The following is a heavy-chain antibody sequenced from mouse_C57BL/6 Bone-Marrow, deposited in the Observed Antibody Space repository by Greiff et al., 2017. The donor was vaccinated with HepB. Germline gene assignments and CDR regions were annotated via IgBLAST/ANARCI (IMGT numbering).Heavy chain of an antibody. CDR1: GYTFTSYW. CDR3: ARSGYGSSYRYAMDY. V-gene: IGHV1-64*01. CDR2: IHPNSGST. Sequence: VQLQQPGAELVKPGASVKLSCKASGYTFTSYWMHWVKQRPGQGLEWIGMIHPNSGSTNYNEKFKSKATLTVDKSSSTAYMQLSSLTSEDSAVYYCARSGYGSSYRYAMDYWGQGTSVTVSS. D-gene: IGHD1-1*01. J-gene: IGHJ4*01.